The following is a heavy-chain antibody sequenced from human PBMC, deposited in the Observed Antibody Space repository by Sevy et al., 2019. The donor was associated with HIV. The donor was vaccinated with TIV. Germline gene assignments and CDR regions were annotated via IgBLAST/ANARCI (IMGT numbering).Heavy chain of an antibody. D-gene: IGHD5-18*01. Sequence: GGSLRLSCAASGFTVSSNYMTWVRQAPGKGLEGVSVIYSDGTTYHADSMKDRFTISRDNSKNTLYLQMNSLRAEDTAVYYCARGKSGYGYGLNSWGQGTLVTVSS. CDR3: ARGKSGYGYGLNS. CDR1: GFTVSSNY. CDR2: IYSDGTT. V-gene: IGHV3-66*01. J-gene: IGHJ4*02.